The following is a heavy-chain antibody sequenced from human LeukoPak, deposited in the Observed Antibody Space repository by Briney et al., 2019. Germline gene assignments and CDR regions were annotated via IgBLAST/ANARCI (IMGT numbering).Heavy chain of an antibody. J-gene: IGHJ3*02. CDR3: AKDLNYYGSGSVVDAFDI. D-gene: IGHD3-10*01. V-gene: IGHV3-23*01. Sequence: GGSLRLSCAASGFTFSSYAMSWVRQAPGKGLEWVSAISGSGGSTYYADSVRGRLTISRDNSKNTLYLQMNSLRAEDTAVYYCAKDLNYYGSGSVVDAFDIWGQGTMVTVSS. CDR2: ISGSGGST. CDR1: GFTFSSYA.